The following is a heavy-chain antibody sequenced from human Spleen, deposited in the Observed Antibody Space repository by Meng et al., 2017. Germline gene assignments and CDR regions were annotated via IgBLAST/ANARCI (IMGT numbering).Heavy chain of an antibody. D-gene: IGHD1-14*01. Sequence: QESGCARVKRSSTRALTGAVAVGSISTGDWWTWVRQPPGKGLEWIGEIYHSGRATYIPTLKSRVTISVDKSKNQFSLDLRSVLAADTAVYFCARNLVGSSLDYWGQGTLVTVSS. V-gene: IGHV4-4*02. CDR3: ARNLVGSSLDY. CDR2: IYHSGRA. J-gene: IGHJ4*02. CDR1: VGSISTGDW.